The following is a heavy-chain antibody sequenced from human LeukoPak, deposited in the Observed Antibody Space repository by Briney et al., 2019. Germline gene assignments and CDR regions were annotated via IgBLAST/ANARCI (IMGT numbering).Heavy chain of an antibody. J-gene: IGHJ4*02. V-gene: IGHV4-59*01. CDR1: GGSISSYY. CDR3: AGERRDGYKVYFDY. D-gene: IGHD5-24*01. Sequence: SETLSLTCTVSGGSISSYYWSWIRQPPGKGLEWIGYVYYSGSTNYNPSLKSRVTISVDTSKNQFSLRLSSVTAADTAVYHCAGERRDGYKVYFDYWGQGTLVTASS. CDR2: VYYSGST.